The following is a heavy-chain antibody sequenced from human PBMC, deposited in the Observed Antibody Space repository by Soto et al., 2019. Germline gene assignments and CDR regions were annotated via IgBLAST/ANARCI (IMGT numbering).Heavy chain of an antibody. CDR3: ARGRYGDY. CDR1: GYIFTTYG. Sequence: QVHLVQSGAEVKKPGASVKVSCKGSGYIFTTYGITWVRQAPGQGLEWMGWISAHNGNTNYAQKLQGRVTVTRDTSTSTAYTELRNLRSNDTAVYDCARGRYGDYWGQGALVNVSS. V-gene: IGHV1-18*01. J-gene: IGHJ4*02. CDR2: ISAHNGNT. D-gene: IGHD1-1*01.